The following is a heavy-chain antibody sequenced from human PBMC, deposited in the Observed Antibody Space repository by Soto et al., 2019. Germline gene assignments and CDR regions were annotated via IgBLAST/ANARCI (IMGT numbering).Heavy chain of an antibody. V-gene: IGHV1-46*01. J-gene: IGHJ1*01. CDR3: ASGLRDTSTVTAF. Sequence: RHSPGQGLEWMGIINPSGGSTSYAQKFQGRVTMTRDTSTSTVYMELSSLRSEDTVVYYSASGLRDTSTVTAFWRQRTLVIVSP. D-gene: IGHD5-18*01. CDR2: INPSGGST.